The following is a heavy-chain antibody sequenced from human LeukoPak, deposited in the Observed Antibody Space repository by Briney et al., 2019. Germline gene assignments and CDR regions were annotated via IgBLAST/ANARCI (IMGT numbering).Heavy chain of an antibody. V-gene: IGHV1-8*03. CDR1: GYTFTSYD. J-gene: IGHJ4*02. Sequence: ASVKVSCKASGYTFTSYDINWVRQATGQGLEWMGWMNPNSGNTGYAQKFQGRVTITRNTSISTAYMELSSLRSEDTAVYYCARVSRYYDFWSGYHENFDYWGQGTLVTVSS. CDR2: MNPNSGNT. CDR3: ARVSRYYDFWSGYHENFDY. D-gene: IGHD3-3*01.